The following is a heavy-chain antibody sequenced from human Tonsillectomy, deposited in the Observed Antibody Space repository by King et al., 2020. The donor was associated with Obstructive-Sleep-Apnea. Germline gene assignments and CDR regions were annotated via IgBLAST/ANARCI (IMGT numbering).Heavy chain of an antibody. D-gene: IGHD4-17*01. V-gene: IGHV3-43*01. CDR1: GFTVDDYT. CDR2: IVVDGGST. Sequence: DVQLVESGGVVVQPGGSLRLSCAASGFTVDDYTMHWVRQAPGMGLDWVFLIVVDGGSTSFAESVKGRCTISRDNSKNSLYLPMNSLRTDDTALYYCAKSTVPHYYFYGMDVWGQGTTVTVSS. J-gene: IGHJ6*02. CDR3: AKSTVPHYYFYGMDV.